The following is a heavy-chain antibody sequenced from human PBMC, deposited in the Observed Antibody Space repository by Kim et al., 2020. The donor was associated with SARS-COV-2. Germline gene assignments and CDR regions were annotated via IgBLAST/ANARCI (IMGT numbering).Heavy chain of an antibody. D-gene: IGHD6-13*01. CDR2: IYTSGST. V-gene: IGHV4-61*02. J-gene: IGHJ4*02. CDR1: GGSISSGSYY. CDR3: ARSDGKGIAAAGMHY. Sequence: SETLSLTCTVSGGSISSGSYYWSWIRQPAGKGLEWIGRIYTSGSTNYNPSLKSRVTISVDTSKNQFSLKLSSVTAADTAVYYCARSDGKGIAAAGMHYWGQGTLVTVSS.